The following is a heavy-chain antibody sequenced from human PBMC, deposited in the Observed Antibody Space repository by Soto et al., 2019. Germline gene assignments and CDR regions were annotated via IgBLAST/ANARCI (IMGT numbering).Heavy chain of an antibody. V-gene: IGHV4-31*03. Sequence: QVQLQESGPGLVKPSQTLSLTCTVSGGSISSGFYYWSWIRQQPGKGPEWIGYIYYSGTTYFNPSLKSRVTLSVDTSETQFPLKLTSVTAADTAFYYCTRETKVAYCGGNCPAYSDSWGQGTLVIVSS. J-gene: IGHJ4*02. CDR2: IYYSGTT. CDR1: GGSISSGFYY. D-gene: IGHD2-21*01. CDR3: TRETKVAYCGGNCPAYSDS.